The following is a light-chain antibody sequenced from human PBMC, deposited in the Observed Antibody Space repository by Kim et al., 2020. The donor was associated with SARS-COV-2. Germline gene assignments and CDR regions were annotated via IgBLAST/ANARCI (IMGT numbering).Light chain of an antibody. Sequence: GKTVTISCTCSSGSIASNYVQWYQQRPGTAPTTVIYEDNQRPSGVPDRFSGSIDSSSNSASLTISGLKTEDEADYYCQSYDSSNRVFGGGTQLTVL. CDR1: SGSIASNY. CDR3: QSYDSSNRV. V-gene: IGLV6-57*02. J-gene: IGLJ3*02. CDR2: EDN.